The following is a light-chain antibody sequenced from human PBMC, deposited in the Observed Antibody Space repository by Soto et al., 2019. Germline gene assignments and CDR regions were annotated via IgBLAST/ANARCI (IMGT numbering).Light chain of an antibody. CDR1: PSIGSY. J-gene: IGKJ2*01. Sequence: DVKLTQSPYSLYASVGDTVTITCRASPSIGSYLNWYQHQPGSAPKLLVFAADTLKSGVPSRFSGSGFNRECNLSVTSLQHDDFANYYCQQNYNVPYTFGQGTRLE. CDR2: AAD. V-gene: IGKV1-39*01. CDR3: QQNYNVPYT.